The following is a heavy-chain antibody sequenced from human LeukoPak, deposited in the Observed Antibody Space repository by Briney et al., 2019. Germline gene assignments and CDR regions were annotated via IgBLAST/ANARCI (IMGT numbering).Heavy chain of an antibody. Sequence: SETLSLTCTVSGGSVSSGSYYWNWIRQPPGKGLEWIGYIYDSGGTNYNPSLKSRVTISVDTSKNQFSLKVNSVTAADTAVYYCARDDGGGWTGFDCWGQGALVTVSS. CDR3: ARDDGGGWTGFDC. V-gene: IGHV4-61*01. CDR2: IYDSGGT. J-gene: IGHJ4*02. D-gene: IGHD2-15*01. CDR1: GGSVSSGSYY.